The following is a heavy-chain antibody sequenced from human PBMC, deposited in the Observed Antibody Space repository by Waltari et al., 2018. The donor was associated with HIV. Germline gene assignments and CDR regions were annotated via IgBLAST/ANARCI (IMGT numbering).Heavy chain of an antibody. CDR1: GGSISSSSYY. J-gene: IGHJ2*01. Sequence: QLQLQESGPGLVKPSETLSLTCTVSGGSISSSSYYWGWIRQPPGKGLEWIGSIYYSGRTYYNPSLESRVTISVDTSKNQFSLKLSSVTAADTAVYYCARLGPHILSYFDLWGRGTLVTVSS. CDR2: IYYSGRT. CDR3: ARLGPHILSYFDL. V-gene: IGHV4-39*01. D-gene: IGHD3-9*01.